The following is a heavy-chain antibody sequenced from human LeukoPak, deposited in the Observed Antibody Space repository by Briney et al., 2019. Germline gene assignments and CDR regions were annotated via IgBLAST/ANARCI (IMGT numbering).Heavy chain of an antibody. D-gene: IGHD6-6*01. CDR1: GFTFSSYT. CDR2: ITRSSDYI. CDR3: AREPSLYSSSFIDY. J-gene: IGHJ4*02. Sequence: GGSLRLSYAASGFTFSSYTMIWVRQAPGKGLEWLSSITRSSDYISYADSLKGRFTISRDNAKNSMYLQMNSLRADDTAVYYCAREPSLYSSSFIDYWGQGTLVTVSS. V-gene: IGHV3-21*01.